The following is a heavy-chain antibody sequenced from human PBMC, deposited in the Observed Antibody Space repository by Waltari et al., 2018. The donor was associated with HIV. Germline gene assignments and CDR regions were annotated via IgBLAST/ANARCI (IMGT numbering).Heavy chain of an antibody. V-gene: IGHV4-30-4*01. CDR1: GASITGSDFF. D-gene: IGHD3-3*01. Sequence: QVRLQQSGPGLVTVSQSLSLSCGVSGASITGSDFFWTWIRQSPGQGLEYVGHILYGGGSFFNPWTPYYIPSLKSRLSISASKSSSVFSLTLKSMTAADTGVYFCAALRRVEIFGVGTQAGGLEIWGQG. CDR3: AALRRVEIFGVGTQAGGLEI. CDR2: ILYGGGSFFNPWTP. J-gene: IGHJ3*02.